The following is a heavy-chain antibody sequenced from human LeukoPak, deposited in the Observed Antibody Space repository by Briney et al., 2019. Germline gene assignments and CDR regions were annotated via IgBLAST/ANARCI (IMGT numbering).Heavy chain of an antibody. V-gene: IGHV4-39*01. CDR1: GGSISNSSNY. J-gene: IGHJ4*02. D-gene: IGHD1-26*01. CDR2: IYYSGST. CDR3: ARMIPGATPDY. Sequence: SETLSPTCASSGGSISNSSNYLGWVPQPPRKGMEWIGSIYYSGSTYYNPSLKSRVTISVDTSKNQFSLKLSSVTAADTAVYYCARMIPGATPDYWGQGTLVTVSS.